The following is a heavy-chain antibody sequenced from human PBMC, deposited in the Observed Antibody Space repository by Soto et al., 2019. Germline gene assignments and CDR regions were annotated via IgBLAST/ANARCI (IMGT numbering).Heavy chain of an antibody. Sequence: SETLSLTCTVSGGSISSSSYYWGWIRQPPGKGLEWIGSIYYSGSTYYNPSLKSRATISAVSSANQFSLKLNSVTAADTAVYYCARGQWYDRLLNWGRGILVTIAS. D-gene: IGHD2-15*01. CDR2: IYYSGST. V-gene: IGHV4-39*07. CDR3: ARGQWYDRLLN. CDR1: GGSISSSSYY. J-gene: IGHJ4*02.